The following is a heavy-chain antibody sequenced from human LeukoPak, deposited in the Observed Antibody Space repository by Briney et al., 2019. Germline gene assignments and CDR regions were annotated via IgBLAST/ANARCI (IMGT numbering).Heavy chain of an antibody. CDR1: GGSFSGYY. Sequence: KASETLSLTCAVYGGSFSGYYWRWIRQPPGKGLEWIGEINHSGITNYNPSLKSRVTMSLDTSKSQFSLKLSSVTAADTALYYCARGVVGVIEVRVYHVDYWGQGTLVTVSS. V-gene: IGHV4-34*01. CDR2: INHSGIT. CDR3: ARGVVGVIEVRVYHVDY. D-gene: IGHD3-3*01. J-gene: IGHJ4*02.